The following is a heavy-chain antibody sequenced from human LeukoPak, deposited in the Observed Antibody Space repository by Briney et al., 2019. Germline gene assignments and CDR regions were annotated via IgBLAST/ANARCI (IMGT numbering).Heavy chain of an antibody. CDR1: GFTFSIYW. V-gene: IGHV3-74*01. Sequence: GGSLRLSCAASGFTFSIYWMHWVRQAPGNGMVWVSRINSDGSSTSYADSVKGRFTISRDNAKNTLYLQMNSLRAEDTAVYYCATGDTSGWYLDHWGQGTLVTVSS. CDR2: INSDGSST. D-gene: IGHD6-19*01. J-gene: IGHJ4*02. CDR3: ATGDTSGWYLDH.